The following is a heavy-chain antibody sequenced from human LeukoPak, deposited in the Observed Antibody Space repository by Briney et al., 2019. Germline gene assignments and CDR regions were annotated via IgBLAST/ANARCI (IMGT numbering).Heavy chain of an antibody. CDR2: IYYSGST. CDR1: GGSISSGDYY. CDR3: ASVMVGGTSYFDY. V-gene: IGHV4-30-4*01. D-gene: IGHD1-26*01. J-gene: IGHJ4*02. Sequence: SQTLSLTCTVSGGSISSGDYYWSWIRQPPRKGLEWIGYIYYSGSTYYNPSLKSRVTISVDTSKNQFSLKLSSVTAADTAVYYCASVMVGGTSYFDYWCQGTLVTVSS.